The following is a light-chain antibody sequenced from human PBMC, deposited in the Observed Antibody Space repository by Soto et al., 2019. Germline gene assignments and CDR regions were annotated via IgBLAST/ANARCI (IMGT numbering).Light chain of an antibody. CDR3: QSYDSSLSAYV. J-gene: IGLJ1*01. Sequence: QSVPTQPPSVSGAPGQRVTISCTGSSSNIGAGYDVHWYQQLPGTAPKLLIYGNSNRPSGVPDRFSGSKSGTSASLAITGLQAEDEADYYCQSYDSSLSAYVFGTGTKLTVL. V-gene: IGLV1-40*01. CDR2: GNS. CDR1: SSNIGAGYD.